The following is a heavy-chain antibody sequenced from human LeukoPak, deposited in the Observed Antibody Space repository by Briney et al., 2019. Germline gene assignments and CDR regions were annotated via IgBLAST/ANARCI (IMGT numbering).Heavy chain of an antibody. J-gene: IGHJ4*02. CDR2: ISSISSPI. V-gene: IGHV3-48*02. D-gene: IGHD1-26*01. Sequence: GSLRLSCAASGFTFSTYSMEVVRQAPGKGVEWVSYISSISSPIYYADSVKGRFTISRDNAKNSLYLQMNSLSDEDTAVYYCAGDLTGYSPYWGQGTLVTVSS. CDR1: GFTFSTYS. CDR3: AGDLTGYSPY.